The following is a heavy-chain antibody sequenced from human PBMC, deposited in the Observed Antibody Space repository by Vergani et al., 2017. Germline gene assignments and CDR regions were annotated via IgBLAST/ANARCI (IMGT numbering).Heavy chain of an antibody. CDR3: ARGRYCSSTNCPSLLGDFGMDV. V-gene: IGHV4-34*01. J-gene: IGHJ6*01. CDR1: GGSFSGYY. D-gene: IGHD2-2*01. CDR2: IIHSGST. Sequence: QVQLQQWGAGLLKPSETLSLTCAVYGGSFSGYYWTWIRQPPVKGLEWIGEIIHSGSTNYNPSLKSRVTISVDMSKNQFSLRVSSVTAADTALYYCARGRYCSSTNCPSLLGDFGMDVWGQGTTVTVSS.